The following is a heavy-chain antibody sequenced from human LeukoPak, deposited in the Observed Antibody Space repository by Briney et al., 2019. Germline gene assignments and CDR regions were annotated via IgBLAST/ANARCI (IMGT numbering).Heavy chain of an antibody. CDR2: ISSSSSYI. CDR1: GFTFSSYN. V-gene: IGHV3-21*06. Sequence: PGGSLRLSCAASGFTFSSYNMNWVRQAPGKGLEWVSSISSSSSYIHYADSVKGRFTISRDNAKNSLYLQMNSLRAEDTAVYYCARDDCTNGVCHPSFDYWGQGTLVTVSS. J-gene: IGHJ4*02. D-gene: IGHD2-8*01. CDR3: ARDDCTNGVCHPSFDY.